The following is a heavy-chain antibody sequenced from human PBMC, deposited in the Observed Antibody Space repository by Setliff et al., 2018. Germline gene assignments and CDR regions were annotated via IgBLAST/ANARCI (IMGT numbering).Heavy chain of an antibody. CDR3: AGARIAVAGSDLDY. V-gene: IGHV1-2*02. CDR1: GYTFTGYF. CDR2: INPNSGET. Sequence: ASVKVSCKASGYTFTGYFIHWVRQAPGQGLEWMGWINPNSGETNFALNIRDRLTMTTDISTTTVYLELRGLTSDDTAVYYCAGARIAVAGSDLDYWGQGTLVTVSS. J-gene: IGHJ4*02. D-gene: IGHD6-19*01.